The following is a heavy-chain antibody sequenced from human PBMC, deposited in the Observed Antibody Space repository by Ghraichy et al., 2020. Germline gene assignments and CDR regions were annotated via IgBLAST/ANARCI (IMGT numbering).Heavy chain of an antibody. CDR1: GYTFTSYG. CDR3: ARDIITMVRGAPLDV. CDR2: ISAYNGNT. D-gene: IGHD3-10*01. Sequence: ASVKVSCKASGYTFTSYGISWVRQAPGQGLEWMGWISAYNGNTNYAQKLQGRVTMTTDTSTSTAYMELRSLRSDDTAVYYCARDIITMVRGAPLDVWGKGTTVTVSS. J-gene: IGHJ6*04. V-gene: IGHV1-18*01.